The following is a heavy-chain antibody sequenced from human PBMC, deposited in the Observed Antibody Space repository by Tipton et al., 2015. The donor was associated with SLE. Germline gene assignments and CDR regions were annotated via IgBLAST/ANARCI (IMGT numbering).Heavy chain of an antibody. J-gene: IGHJ6*03. CDR3: ARSLVGATYYYYYMDV. D-gene: IGHD1-26*01. V-gene: IGHV1-3*01. CDR1: GYIFTSYA. Sequence: QVQLVQSGAEVKKPGASVKVSCKASGYIFTSYAMYWVRQAPGQRLEWMGWINAGNGNTKYSQKFQGRVTMTRDTSASTAYMELRSLRSDDTAVYYCARSLVGATYYYYYMDVWGKGTTVTVSS. CDR2: INAGNGNT.